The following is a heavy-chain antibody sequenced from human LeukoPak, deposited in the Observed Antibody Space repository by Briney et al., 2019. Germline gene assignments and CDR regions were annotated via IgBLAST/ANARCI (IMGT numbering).Heavy chain of an antibody. J-gene: IGHJ4*02. CDR3: ARRIIREQNFDY. V-gene: IGHV3-7*01. Sequence: PGGSLRLSCGASGFIFSDYWMSWFRQAPVKGLEWVASIKDDGTAQYYVDSLKGRFTISRDNAKNSLYLQMDSLRAEDTAVYYCARRIIREQNFDYWGQGTLVTVSS. CDR1: GFIFSDYW. CDR2: IKDDGTAQ.